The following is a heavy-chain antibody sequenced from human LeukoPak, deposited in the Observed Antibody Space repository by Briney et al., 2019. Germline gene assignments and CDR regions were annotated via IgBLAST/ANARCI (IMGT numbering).Heavy chain of an antibody. V-gene: IGHV4-59*11. CDR3: ARVGEYQLLPFSYYYMDV. Sequence: PSETLSLTCTVSGGSISSHYWSWIRQPPGKGLEWIGYIYYSGSTNYNPSLKSRVTISVDTSKNQFSLKLSSVTAADTAVYYCARVGEYQLLPFSYYYMDVWGKGTTVTVSS. CDR2: IYYSGST. D-gene: IGHD2-2*01. CDR1: GGSISSHY. J-gene: IGHJ6*03.